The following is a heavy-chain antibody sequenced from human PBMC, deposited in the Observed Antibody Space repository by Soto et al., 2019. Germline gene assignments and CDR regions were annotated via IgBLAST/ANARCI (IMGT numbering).Heavy chain of an antibody. CDR3: AREGSSSWSGDYGMDV. V-gene: IGHV4-59*01. CDR1: GGSMRSYY. Sequence: QVQLQESGPGLVKPSETLSLTCTVSGGSMRSYYWSWIRQPPGKGLEWIGYIYYSGSTNYNPSLKSRVTMSVDTSSNQFSLKLTSVTAADTAVYYCAREGSSSWSGDYGMDVWGQGTTVTVSS. J-gene: IGHJ6*02. D-gene: IGHD6-13*01. CDR2: IYYSGST.